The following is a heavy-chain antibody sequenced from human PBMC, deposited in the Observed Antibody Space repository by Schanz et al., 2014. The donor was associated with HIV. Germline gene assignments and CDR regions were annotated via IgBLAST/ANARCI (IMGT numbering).Heavy chain of an antibody. Sequence: QVQLVESGGGVVQPGRSLRLSCAASGFTFSSYGMHWVRQAPGKGLEWVAVISYDGSNKYYADSVKGRFTISRDISKNTLYLQMNSLRSEDTAMYYCARERYYSSGYFNLHYYYGIDVWGQGTTVTVSS. D-gene: IGHD3-22*01. CDR3: ARERYYSSGYFNLHYYYGIDV. J-gene: IGHJ6*02. V-gene: IGHV3-30*03. CDR1: GFTFSSYG. CDR2: ISYDGSNK.